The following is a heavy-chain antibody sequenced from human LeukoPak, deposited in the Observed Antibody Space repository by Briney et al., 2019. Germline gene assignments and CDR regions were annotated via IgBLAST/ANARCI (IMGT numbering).Heavy chain of an antibody. Sequence: GGSLRLSCAASGFTFSSYGMHWVRQAPGKGLEWVAFIRYDGNNKYYADSVKGRFTISRDNSKNTLYLQMNSLRVEDTAVYYGVVTTLGGWGQGTLVTVSS. CDR1: GFTFSSYG. V-gene: IGHV3-30*02. D-gene: IGHD3-16*01. CDR2: IRYDGNNK. J-gene: IGHJ4*02. CDR3: VVTTLGG.